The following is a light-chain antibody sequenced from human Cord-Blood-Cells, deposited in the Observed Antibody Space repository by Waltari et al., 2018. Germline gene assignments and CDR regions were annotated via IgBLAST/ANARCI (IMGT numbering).Light chain of an antibody. V-gene: IGKV1-6*01. J-gene: IGKJ4*01. CDR3: LQDYNYPLT. CDR1: QGIRND. Sequence: QMSHSTSSLSASLGDRVTITCRASQGIRNDLGWYQQKPGKAPKLLIYAASRLQSGVPSRFSGSGSGTDFTLTISSLQPEDFATYYCLQDYNYPLTFGGGTKVEIK. CDR2: AAS.